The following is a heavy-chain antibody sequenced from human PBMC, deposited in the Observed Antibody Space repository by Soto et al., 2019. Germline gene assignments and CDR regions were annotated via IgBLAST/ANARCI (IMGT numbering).Heavy chain of an antibody. J-gene: IGHJ6*02. CDR3: AVSGRGGLDF. Sequence: QLQLQESGSGLVMPSQKLSLTCTVSGGSINSGGYSWSWIRQPPGKGLEWIGYIYRSGSAYYSPSLQNRITISVDTSKNHFSLNLTSVAAADTAVYYCAVSGRGGLDFWGQGTTVTVSS. V-gene: IGHV4-30-2*01. CDR2: IYRSGSA. CDR1: GGSINSGGYS. D-gene: IGHD3-10*01.